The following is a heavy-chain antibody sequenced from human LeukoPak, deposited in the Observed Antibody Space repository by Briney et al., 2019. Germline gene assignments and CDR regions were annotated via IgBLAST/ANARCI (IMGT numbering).Heavy chain of an antibody. Sequence: PSQTLSLTCTVSGGSINSGGYYWSWIRQHPGKGLEWIGYIYYSGSTYYNPSLKSRVTISVDTSKNQLSLKLSSVTAADTAVYYCARECSSTSCYLGGLDYWGQGTLVTVSS. CDR1: GGSINSGGYY. CDR2: IYYSGST. V-gene: IGHV4-31*03. CDR3: ARECSSTSCYLGGLDY. D-gene: IGHD2-2*01. J-gene: IGHJ4*02.